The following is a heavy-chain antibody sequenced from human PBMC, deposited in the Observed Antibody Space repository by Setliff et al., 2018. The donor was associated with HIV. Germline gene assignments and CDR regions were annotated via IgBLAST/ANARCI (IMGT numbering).Heavy chain of an antibody. J-gene: IGHJ4*02. CDR2: IKSKTDGGTT. CDR3: TTDAVYSSYWYRVQSFDY. Sequence: GGSLSLSCTTSGFTFGDYAVSWVRQAPGKVLKWVGRIKSKTDGGTTDYAAPVKGRFTISRDDSKNTLYLQMNSLKTEDTAVYYCTTDAVYSSYWYRVQSFDYWGQGTLVTVSS. CDR1: GFTFGDYA. D-gene: IGHD6-19*01. V-gene: IGHV3-15*01.